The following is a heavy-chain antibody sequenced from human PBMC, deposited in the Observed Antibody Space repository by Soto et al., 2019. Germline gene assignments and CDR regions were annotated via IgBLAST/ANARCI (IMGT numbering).Heavy chain of an antibody. J-gene: IGHJ6*02. CDR3: ARDSYDSSGYGMDV. V-gene: IGHV4-59*01. CDR1: GGSISSYY. Sequence: ETLSLTCTVSGGSISSYYWSWIRQPPGKGLEWIGYIYYSGSTNYNPSLKSRVTISVDTSKNQFSLKLSSVTAADTAVYYCARDSYDSSGYGMDVWGQGTTVTV. CDR2: IYYSGST. D-gene: IGHD3-22*01.